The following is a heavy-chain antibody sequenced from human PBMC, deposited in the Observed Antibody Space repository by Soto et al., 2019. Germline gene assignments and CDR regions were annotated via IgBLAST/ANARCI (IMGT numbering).Heavy chain of an antibody. V-gene: IGHV3-9*01. D-gene: IGHD6-19*01. CDR2: ISWNSGGI. Sequence: EVQLVESGGGLVQPGRSLRLSCAASGFKFDDYAMHWVRQAPGKGLGWVAGISWNSGGIVYADSVKGRFTISRDNAKRSLSLPMNRLRAEDTALQYCAKDCIAVAGFNGMDVWGQGTTVTVSS. J-gene: IGHJ6*02. CDR1: GFKFDDYA. CDR3: AKDCIAVAGFNGMDV.